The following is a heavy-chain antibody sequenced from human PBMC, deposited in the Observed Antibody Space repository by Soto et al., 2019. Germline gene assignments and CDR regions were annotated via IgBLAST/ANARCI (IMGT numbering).Heavy chain of an antibody. D-gene: IGHD1-26*01. CDR2: ISSTSNSI. Sequence: WWSLRLSCSASGFTFSTYSMNWVRQAPGKGLEWVSSISSTSNSIYYADSVKGRFTISRDNAKNSLYLQMNSLRAEDTAVYYCARDREGVGAGLFWGQGTTVTVSS. CDR3: ARDREGVGAGLF. CDR1: GFTFSTYS. J-gene: IGHJ6*02. V-gene: IGHV3-21*01.